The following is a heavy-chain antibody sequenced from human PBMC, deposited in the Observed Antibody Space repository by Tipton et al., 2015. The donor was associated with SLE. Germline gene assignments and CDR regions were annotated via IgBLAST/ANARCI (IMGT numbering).Heavy chain of an antibody. J-gene: IGHJ3*02. D-gene: IGHD3-22*01. Sequence: TLSLTCTVSGGSIGSYYWSWIRQPPGKGLEWIGYIYYSGSTNYNPSLKSRVTISVDTSKNQFSLKLSSVTAADTAVYYCARGVTVVGAFDIWGQGTMVTVSS. CDR3: ARGVTVVGAFDI. CDR1: GGSIGSYY. V-gene: IGHV4-59*01. CDR2: IYYSGST.